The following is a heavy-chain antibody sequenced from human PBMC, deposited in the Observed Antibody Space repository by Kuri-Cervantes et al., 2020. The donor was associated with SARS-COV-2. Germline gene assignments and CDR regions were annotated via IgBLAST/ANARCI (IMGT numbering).Heavy chain of an antibody. V-gene: IGHV4-4*02. Sequence: SETLSLTCAVSGGSISSSNWWSWVRQPPGKGLEWIGEIYHSGSTNYNPSLKSLVTISVDTSKNQFSLKLSSVTAADTAVYYCARGLMVYAYYFDYWGQGTLVTVSS. CDR3: ARGLMVYAYYFDY. CDR1: GGSISSSNW. CDR2: IYHSGST. J-gene: IGHJ4*02. D-gene: IGHD2-8*01.